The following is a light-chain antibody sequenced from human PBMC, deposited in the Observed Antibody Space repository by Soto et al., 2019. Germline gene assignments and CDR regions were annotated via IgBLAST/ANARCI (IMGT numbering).Light chain of an antibody. V-gene: IGKV3-20*01. CDR3: QQYGSPRWT. CDR2: GAS. J-gene: IGKJ1*01. Sequence: EIVLTQSPGTLSLSPGERATLSCRASQSVSSSYLAWYQQKPGQTPRLLIYGASSRATGIPDRFSGSGSGTGFTLTISRLEPEDFAGYYCQQYGSPRWTFGQGTKVEIK. CDR1: QSVSSSY.